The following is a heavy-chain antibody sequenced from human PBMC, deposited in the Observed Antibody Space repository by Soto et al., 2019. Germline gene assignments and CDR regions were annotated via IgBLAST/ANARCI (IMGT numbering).Heavy chain of an antibody. CDR2: VSTYNGYT. D-gene: IGHD6-19*01. CDR3: AIVPYTNGWYGGGY. Sequence: QVQLVQSGAEVKKPGASVRVSCKASGGTFTSYGISWVRQAPGQGLEWMGRVSTYNGYTYYAQKFQDRVTMTADISTTAAFMELRSLRSDDTAVYYCAIVPYTNGWYGGGYWGQGTLVSVSS. V-gene: IGHV1-18*04. CDR1: GGTFTSYG. J-gene: IGHJ1*01.